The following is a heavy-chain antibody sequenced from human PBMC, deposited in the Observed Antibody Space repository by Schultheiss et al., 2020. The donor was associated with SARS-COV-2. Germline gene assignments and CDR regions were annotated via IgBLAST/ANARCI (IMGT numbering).Heavy chain of an antibody. CDR2: VYYSGLT. V-gene: IGHV4-59*01. J-gene: IGHJ5*02. CDR3: ARRGGDHAWFDP. D-gene: IGHD2-21*02. CDR1: GGSISSYY. Sequence: SETLSLTCTVSGGSISSYYWSWIRQPPGKGLEWIGYVYYSGLTSYISSLKGRVTISLDTSKKQVSLKLNSVTAADTAVYYCARRGGDHAWFDPWGQGTLVTVSS.